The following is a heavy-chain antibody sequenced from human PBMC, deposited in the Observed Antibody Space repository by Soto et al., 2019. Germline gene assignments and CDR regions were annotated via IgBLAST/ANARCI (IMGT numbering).Heavy chain of an antibody. Sequence: GGSLRLSCVVSVFPFGANAMSWVRQAPGKGLEWVSGLSNTGRGTSYADSVKGRFNISRDNSENTVYLQMNSLRVEDTAVYYCATEMGATQGPFDNWGQGTLVTVSS. J-gene: IGHJ4*02. CDR3: ATEMGATQGPFDN. V-gene: IGHV3-23*01. CDR1: VFPFGANA. D-gene: IGHD1-26*01. CDR2: LSNTGRGT.